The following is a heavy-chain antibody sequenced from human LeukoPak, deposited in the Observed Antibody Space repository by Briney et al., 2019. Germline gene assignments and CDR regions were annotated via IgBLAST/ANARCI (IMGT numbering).Heavy chain of an antibody. CDR3: ARQGKDGYRVVDY. J-gene: IGHJ4*02. D-gene: IGHD5-24*01. Sequence: GESLKISCKGSGYSFTSYWIGWVRQVPGKGLERMGIIWPDDSDKRYSPSFQGQVTISADKSISTAYLQWSSLKASDTAMYYCARQGKDGYRVVDYWGQGTLVTVSS. V-gene: IGHV5-51*01. CDR2: IWPDDSDK. CDR1: GYSFTSYW.